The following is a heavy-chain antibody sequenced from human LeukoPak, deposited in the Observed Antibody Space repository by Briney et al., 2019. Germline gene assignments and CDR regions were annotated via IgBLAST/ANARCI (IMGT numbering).Heavy chain of an antibody. CDR1: GYTFTSYD. J-gene: IGHJ6*03. D-gene: IGHD3-10*01. CDR2: MNPNSGNT. Sequence: ASVKVSCKASGYTFTSYDINWVRQATGQGLEWMGWMNPNSGNTGYAQKFQGRVTITRNTSISTAYMELSSLRSEDTAVYYCARSPRVPDYYGSGSYYGYMNVWGKGTTVTISS. CDR3: ARSPRVPDYYGSGSYYGYMNV. V-gene: IGHV1-8*03.